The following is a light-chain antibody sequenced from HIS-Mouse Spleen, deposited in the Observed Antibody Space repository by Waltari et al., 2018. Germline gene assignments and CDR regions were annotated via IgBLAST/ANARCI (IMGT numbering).Light chain of an antibody. CDR3: QQLNSYPPT. CDR2: AAS. J-gene: IGKJ1*01. V-gene: IGKV1-9*01. CDR1: QGISSY. Sequence: DIQLTQPPSFLPASVRDRGTITCRASQGISSYLAWYQQKPGKAPKLLIYAASTLQSGVPSRFSGSGSGTEFTLTISSLQPEDFATYYCQQLNSYPPTFGQGTKVEIK.